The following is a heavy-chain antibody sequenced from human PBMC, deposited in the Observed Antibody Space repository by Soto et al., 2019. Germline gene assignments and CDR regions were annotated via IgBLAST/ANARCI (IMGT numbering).Heavy chain of an antibody. D-gene: IGHD3-3*01. CDR2: IIPIFGTA. Sequence: SVKVSCKASGGTFSIYAISLVRQAPGQGLEWMGGIIPIFGTANYAQKFQGRVTITADESTSTAYMELSSLRSEDTAVYYCARAVTIFGVVIAQGDYYYGMDVWVQGTTVTVSS. CDR3: ARAVTIFGVVIAQGDYYYGMDV. V-gene: IGHV1-69*13. J-gene: IGHJ6*02. CDR1: GGTFSIYA.